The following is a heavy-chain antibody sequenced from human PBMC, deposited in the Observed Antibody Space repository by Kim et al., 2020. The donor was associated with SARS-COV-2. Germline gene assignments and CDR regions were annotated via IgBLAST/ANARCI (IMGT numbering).Heavy chain of an antibody. CDR1: GFTFSSYA. CDR3: ARAPGLVIEAAGTDGDGDY. J-gene: IGHJ4*02. D-gene: IGHD6-13*01. CDR2: ISYDGSNK. V-gene: IGHV3-30*04. Sequence: GGSLRLSCAASGFTFSSYAMHWVRQAPGKGLEWVAVISYDGSNKYYADSVKGRFTISRDNSKNTLYLQMNSLRAEDTAVYYCARAPGLVIEAAGTDGDGDYWGQGTLVTVSS.